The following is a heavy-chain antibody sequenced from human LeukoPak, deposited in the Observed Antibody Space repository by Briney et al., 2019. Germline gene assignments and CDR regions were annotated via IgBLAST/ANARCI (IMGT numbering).Heavy chain of an antibody. CDR1: GYTFINNW. Sequence: ASVKVSCKASGYTFINNWMHWVRQAPGQGLEWVGLINPTGTTTLYAKKFKGRFTMTRDMSTSTDYMELRSLKSEDTAVYYCAKDNSVGDIAWWFDPWGQGTLVTVSS. CDR2: INPTGTTT. V-gene: IGHV1-46*01. D-gene: IGHD3-10*01. CDR3: AKDNSVGDIAWWFDP. J-gene: IGHJ5*02.